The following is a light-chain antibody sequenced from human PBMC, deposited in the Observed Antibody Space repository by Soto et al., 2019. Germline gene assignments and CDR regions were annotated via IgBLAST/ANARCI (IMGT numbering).Light chain of an antibody. Sequence: DIQLTQSPSFLSASVGDRVTITCRASQDINTYLAWYQRTPGKAPKLLIYAASTLQSAVPPRFSGGGSGTEFTLTISSLQPEDFATYYCQQLNSYPRTFGQGTKVEF. J-gene: IGKJ1*01. CDR2: AAS. V-gene: IGKV1-9*01. CDR3: QQLNSYPRT. CDR1: QDINTY.